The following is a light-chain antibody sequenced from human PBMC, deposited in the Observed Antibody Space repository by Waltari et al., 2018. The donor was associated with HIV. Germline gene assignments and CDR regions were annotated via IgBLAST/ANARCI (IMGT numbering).Light chain of an antibody. CDR3: QSADSTGTYWV. V-gene: IGLV3-25*03. CDR2: RDK. J-gene: IGLJ3*02. Sequence: SYELTQPPSASVSPGQTARISCSGDALPTQYVFWYQQRPGQAPVMVIYRDKERPSGIPDRCSGSSAGTTVTLTIRGVQAEDEADYYCQSADSTGTYWVFGGGTKLTVL. CDR1: ALPTQY.